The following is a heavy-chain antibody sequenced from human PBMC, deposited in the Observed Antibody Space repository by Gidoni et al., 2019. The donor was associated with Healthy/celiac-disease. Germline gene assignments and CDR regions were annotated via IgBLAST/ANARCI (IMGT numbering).Heavy chain of an antibody. CDR3: ARAKGAAAGTFDY. CDR2: INAGNGNT. D-gene: IGHD6-13*01. Sequence: MGWINAGNGNTKYSQKFQGRVTITRDTSASTAYMELSSLRSEDTAVYYCARAKGAAAGTFDYWGQGTLVTVSS. J-gene: IGHJ4*02. V-gene: IGHV1-3*01.